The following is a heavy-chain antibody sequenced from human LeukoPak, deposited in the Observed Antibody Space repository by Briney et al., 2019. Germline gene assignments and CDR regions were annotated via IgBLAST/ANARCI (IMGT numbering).Heavy chain of an antibody. J-gene: IGHJ6*03. D-gene: IGHD6-13*01. CDR3: ARLGFENGYSSSWYIGMDV. CDR2: IYTSGST. V-gene: IGHV4-61*09. Sequence: PSETLSLTCTVSGGSISSGSYYWSWIRQPAGKGLEWIGHIYTSGSTNYNSSLKSRITISVDTSKNQFSLKLSSVTAADTAVYYCARLGFENGYSSSWYIGMDVWGKGTTVTISS. CDR1: GGSISSGSYY.